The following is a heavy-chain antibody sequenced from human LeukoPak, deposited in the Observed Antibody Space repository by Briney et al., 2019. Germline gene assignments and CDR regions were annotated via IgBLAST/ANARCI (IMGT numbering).Heavy chain of an antibody. D-gene: IGHD4-17*01. CDR2: INPNTGGT. CDR3: AKLDAYGDYVGSN. V-gene: IGHV1-2*02. J-gene: IGHJ4*02. CDR1: GYTFTGYY. Sequence: GASVKVSCKASGYTFTGYYMHWVRQAPGQGLEWMGWINPNTGGTNYAQNFQGRVTMTRDTSISTAYLQWSSLKASDTAMYYCAKLDAYGDYVGSNWGQGTLVTVSS.